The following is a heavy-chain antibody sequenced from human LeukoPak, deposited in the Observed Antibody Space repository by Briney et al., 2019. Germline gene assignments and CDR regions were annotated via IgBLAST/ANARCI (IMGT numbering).Heavy chain of an antibody. Sequence: WASVKVSCKAPGGTFSSYAISWVRQAPGQGLEWMGGIIPIFGTANYAQKFQGRVTITADESTSTAYMGLSSLRSEDTAVYYCARDSHMYYYDSSGYYYYMDVWGKGTTVTISS. V-gene: IGHV1-69*13. J-gene: IGHJ6*03. CDR1: GGTFSSYA. CDR2: IIPIFGTA. D-gene: IGHD3-22*01. CDR3: ARDSHMYYYDSSGYYYYMDV.